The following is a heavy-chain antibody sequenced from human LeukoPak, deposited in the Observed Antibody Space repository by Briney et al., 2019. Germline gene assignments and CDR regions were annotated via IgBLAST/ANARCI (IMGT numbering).Heavy chain of an antibody. D-gene: IGHD2-2*01. V-gene: IGHV3-33*06. CDR2: IWYDGSNK. CDR3: AKGVRGYCSSTSCYRPFFY. CDR1: GFTFSSYG. Sequence: PGRSLRLSCAASGFTFSSYGMHWVRQAPGKGLEWVAVIWYDGSNKYYADSVKGRFTISRDNSKNTLYLQMNSLRAEDTAVYYCAKGVRGYCSSTSCYRPFFYWGQGTLVTVSS. J-gene: IGHJ4*02.